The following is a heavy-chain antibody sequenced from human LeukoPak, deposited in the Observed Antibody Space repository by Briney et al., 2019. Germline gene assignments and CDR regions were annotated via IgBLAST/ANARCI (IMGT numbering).Heavy chain of an antibody. D-gene: IGHD5-24*01. Sequence: GGSLRLSCAASGFTFSSFAMTWVRQAPGKGLEWVANIKQDGSKKSYVDSVKGRFTISRDNAKNSLYLQMNSLRAEDTAIYYCTRVGYIDEGIDYWGQGTLVTVSS. CDR3: TRVGYIDEGIDY. V-gene: IGHV3-7*04. J-gene: IGHJ4*02. CDR1: GFTFSSFA. CDR2: IKQDGSKK.